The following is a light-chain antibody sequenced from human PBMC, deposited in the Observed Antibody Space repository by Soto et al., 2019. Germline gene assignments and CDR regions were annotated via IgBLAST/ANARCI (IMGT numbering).Light chain of an antibody. J-gene: IGKJ1*01. CDR1: QSVSSY. CDR2: DPS. Sequence: EIVLTQSPATLSLSPGDRATLSCRASQSVSSYFDWYQQRPGQAPRLLIYDPSNRATGIPARFSGSGSGTDFTLTISSLEPEDFAVYYCQQRSNWHLTFGQGTKVEIK. V-gene: IGKV3-11*01. CDR3: QQRSNWHLT.